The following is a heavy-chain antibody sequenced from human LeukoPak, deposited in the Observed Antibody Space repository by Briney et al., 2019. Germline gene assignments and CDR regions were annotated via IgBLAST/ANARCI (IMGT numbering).Heavy chain of an antibody. Sequence: GGSLRPSCAASGFPLSSHAMSWVRQAPGKGLEWVSATSSSDAGTYYADSVKGRFTISRDNSKNTLYLQMNSLRAEDTAVYYCAKDDILTGYSGMYWGQGTLVTVSS. CDR3: AKDDILTGYSGMY. D-gene: IGHD3-9*01. CDR2: TSSSDAGT. CDR1: GFPLSSHA. J-gene: IGHJ4*02. V-gene: IGHV3-23*01.